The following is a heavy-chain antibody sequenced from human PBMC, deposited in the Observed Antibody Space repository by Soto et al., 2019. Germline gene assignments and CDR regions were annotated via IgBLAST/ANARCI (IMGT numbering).Heavy chain of an antibody. V-gene: IGHV3-30-3*01. CDR2: ISYDGSNK. Sequence: PGGSLRLSCAASGFTFSSYAMHWVRQAPGKGLEWVAVISYDGSNKYYADSVKGRFTISRENSKNTLYLQMNSLRAEDTAVYYCAREPPNYYGMDVWGQGTTVTVSS. J-gene: IGHJ6*02. CDR3: AREPPNYYGMDV. CDR1: GFTFSSYA.